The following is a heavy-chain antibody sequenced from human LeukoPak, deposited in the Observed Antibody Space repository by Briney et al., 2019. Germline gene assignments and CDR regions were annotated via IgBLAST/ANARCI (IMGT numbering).Heavy chain of an antibody. CDR3: ARESQGERGYRYGYSYYYYMDV. Sequence: SETLSLTCTVSGGSISSFYWSWLRQPPGKGLEWIGYIYYSGSTNYNPSLKSRVTISVDTSKNQFSLKLSSVTAADTAVYYCARESQGERGYRYGYSYYYYMDVWGKGTTVTVSS. CDR1: GGSISSFY. J-gene: IGHJ6*03. D-gene: IGHD5-18*01. V-gene: IGHV4-59*01. CDR2: IYYSGST.